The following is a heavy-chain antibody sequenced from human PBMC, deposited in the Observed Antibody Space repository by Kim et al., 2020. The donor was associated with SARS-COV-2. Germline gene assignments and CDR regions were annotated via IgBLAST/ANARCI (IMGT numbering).Heavy chain of an antibody. V-gene: IGHV3-9*01. D-gene: IGHD1-26*01. CDR3: AKDYRWELRRVFVGYFDY. Sequence: GGSLRLSCAASGFTFDDYAMHWVRQAPGKGLEWVSGISWNSGSIGYADSVKGRFTISRDNAKNSLYLQMNSLRAEDTALYYCAKDYRWELRRVFVGYFDYWGQGTLVTVSS. J-gene: IGHJ4*02. CDR2: ISWNSGSI. CDR1: GFTFDDYA.